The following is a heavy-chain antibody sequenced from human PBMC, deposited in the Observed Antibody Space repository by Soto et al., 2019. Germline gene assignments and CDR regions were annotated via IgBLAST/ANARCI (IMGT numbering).Heavy chain of an antibody. D-gene: IGHD6-13*01. V-gene: IGHV4-59*01. J-gene: IGHJ4*02. Sequence: QAQLQESGPGLVKPSETLSLTCTVSGVSISSYYWSWIRQPPGKGLEWIGYIYYSGSTKYNPSLRSRVTIAVDTSKNQFALKLSSVTDADTAVYYCARDSSSWYGTFDYWGQGTLVTVSS. CDR1: GVSISSYY. CDR3: ARDSSSWYGTFDY. CDR2: IYYSGST.